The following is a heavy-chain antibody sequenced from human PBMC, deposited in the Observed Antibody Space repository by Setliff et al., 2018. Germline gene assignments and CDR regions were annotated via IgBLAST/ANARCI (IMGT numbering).Heavy chain of an antibody. J-gene: IGHJ4*02. CDR3: ARESRYYYDNLGTLDY. CDR1: GGSINSYY. V-gene: IGHV4-4*07. CDR2: IYIGGST. D-gene: IGHD3-22*01. Sequence: PSETLSLTCTVSGGSINSYYWSWIRQPAGKGLEWIGHIYIGGSTYYNPSLKSRVSISVDTSKNQFSLKLSSVTAADTAVYYCARESRYYYDNLGTLDYWGQGTLVTVSS.